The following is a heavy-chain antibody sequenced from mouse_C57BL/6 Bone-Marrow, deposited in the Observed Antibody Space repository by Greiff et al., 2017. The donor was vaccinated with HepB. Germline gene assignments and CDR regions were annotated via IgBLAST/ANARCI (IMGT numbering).Heavy chain of an antibody. J-gene: IGHJ1*03. CDR1: GYAFSSYW. D-gene: IGHD2-3*01. CDR2: IYPGDGDT. Sequence: QVQLKQSGAELVKPGASVKISCKASGYAFSSYWMNWVKQRPGKGLEWIGQIYPGDGDTNYNGKFKGKATLTADKSSSTAYMQLSSLTSEDSAVYFCARGGDGYSYWYFDVWGTGTTVTVSS. V-gene: IGHV1-80*01. CDR3: ARGGDGYSYWYFDV.